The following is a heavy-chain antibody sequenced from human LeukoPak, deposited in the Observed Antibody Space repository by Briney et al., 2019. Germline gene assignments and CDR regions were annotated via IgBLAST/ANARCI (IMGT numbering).Heavy chain of an antibody. D-gene: IGHD2-15*01. CDR1: GFTFSSYG. J-gene: IGHJ4*02. CDR2: IRYDGSNK. CDR3: VRANGYCSGGSCPGY. V-gene: IGHV3-30*02. Sequence: GGSLRLSCAASGFTFSSYGMHWVRQAPGKGLEWVAFIRYDGSNKYYADSVKGRFTISRDNSKNTLYLHVNSLRAEDTAVYYCVRANGYCSGGSCPGYWGQGTLVTVSS.